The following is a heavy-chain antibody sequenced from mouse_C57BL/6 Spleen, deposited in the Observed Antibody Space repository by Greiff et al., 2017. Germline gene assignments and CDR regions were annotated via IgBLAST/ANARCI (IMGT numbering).Heavy chain of an antibody. CDR2: ISYSGST. V-gene: IGHV3-1*01. J-gene: IGHJ1*03. CDR3: ASSWDRPYWYFDV. CDR1: GYSITSCYD. Sequence: EVKLVESGPGMVKPSQSLSLTCTVTGYSITSCYDWHWIRHFPGNKLEWMGYISYSGSTNYNPSLKSRISITHVTSTNRFFLMLNTVTTEDTAAFYCASSWDRPYWYFDVWGTGTTVTVSS. D-gene: IGHD4-1*01.